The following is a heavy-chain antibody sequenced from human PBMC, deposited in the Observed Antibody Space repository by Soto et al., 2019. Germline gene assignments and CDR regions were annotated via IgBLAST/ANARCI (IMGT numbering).Heavy chain of an antibody. CDR1: GYSFTTYG. J-gene: IGHJ6*02. CDR3: AREGPAPYYYYGMDV. V-gene: IGHV1-18*01. CDR2: ISAYNGNT. Sequence: QVQLVQSGGEVKKPGASVKVSCKTSGYSFTTYGISWVRQAPGQGLEWMGWISAYNGNTNYAQKLQDRVTMTTDTSTNTAYMELRSLRSDDTAVYYCAREGPAPYYYYGMDVWGQGSTVTVSS.